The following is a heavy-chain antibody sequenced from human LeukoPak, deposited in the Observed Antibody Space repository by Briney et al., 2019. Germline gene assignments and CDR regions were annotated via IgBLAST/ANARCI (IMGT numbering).Heavy chain of an antibody. CDR3: ARDSGRRFLEWLFHPFDY. J-gene: IGHJ4*02. CDR2: IYYSGST. CDR1: GGSISSSSYH. Sequence: SETLSHTCTVSGGSISSSSYHWGWIRQPPGKGLEWIGSIYYSGSTYYNPSLKSRVTISVDTSKNQFSLKLSSVTAADTAVYYCARDSGRRFLEWLFHPFDYWGQGTLVTVSS. D-gene: IGHD3-3*01. V-gene: IGHV4-39*07.